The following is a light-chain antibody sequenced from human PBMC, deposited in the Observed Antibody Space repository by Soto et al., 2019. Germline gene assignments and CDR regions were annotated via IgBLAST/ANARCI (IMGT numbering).Light chain of an antibody. CDR2: TNN. Sequence: QSALTQPPSASGTPGQRVTISCSGSSSNIGSNTVNWYQQLPGTAPKLLIYTNNQRPSGVPARFSGSKSGTSASLAISGLQSEDEADYYCAAWDDSLNGQVVFGGGTKLTVL. CDR1: SSNIGSNT. CDR3: AAWDDSLNGQVV. J-gene: IGLJ2*01. V-gene: IGLV1-44*01.